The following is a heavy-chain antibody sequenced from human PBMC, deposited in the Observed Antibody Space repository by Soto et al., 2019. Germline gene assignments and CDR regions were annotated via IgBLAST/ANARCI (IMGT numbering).Heavy chain of an antibody. CDR1: GGTFSTFA. CDR3: ARAPYEDYAVPEPNYFDS. V-gene: IGHV1-69*01. CDR2: IIPIFGRP. Sequence: QVQLVQSGTEVKKPGSSVKVSCKASGGTFSTFAVSWVRQAPGQGLEWMGGIIPIFGRPVYAQKFQGRVTITADESTSIVYMVLSSLSSEDTAVYYCARAPYEDYAVPEPNYFDSWGQGTLVTVSS. J-gene: IGHJ4*02. D-gene: IGHD4-17*01.